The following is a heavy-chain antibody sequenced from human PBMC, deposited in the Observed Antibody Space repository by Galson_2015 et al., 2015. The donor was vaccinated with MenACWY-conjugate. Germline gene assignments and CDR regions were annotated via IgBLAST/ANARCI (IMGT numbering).Heavy chain of an antibody. CDR2: ISYDGSNK. V-gene: IGHV3-30*18. D-gene: IGHD6-19*01. Sequence: SLRLSCAASGFTFSSYGMHWVRQAPGKGLEWVAVISYDGSNKYYADSVKGRFTISRDNSKNTLYLQMNSLRAEDTAVYYCAKDSRFHVAVAGADYYYYYGMDVWGQGTTVTVSS. J-gene: IGHJ6*02. CDR1: GFTFSSYG. CDR3: AKDSRFHVAVAGADYYYYYGMDV.